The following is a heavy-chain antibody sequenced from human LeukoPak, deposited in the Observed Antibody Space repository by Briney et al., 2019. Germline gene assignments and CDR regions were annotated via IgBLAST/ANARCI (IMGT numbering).Heavy chain of an antibody. V-gene: IGHV3-66*02. Sequence: QAGGSLRLSCAASGFTVSSNYMSWVRQAPGKGLEWVSVIYSGGSTYYADSVKGRFTISRDNSKNTLYLQMNSLRAEDTAVYYCARDKYYYDSSGYPTKYFDYWGQGTLVTVSS. CDR3: ARDKYYYDSSGYPTKYFDY. CDR2: IYSGGST. D-gene: IGHD3-22*01. CDR1: GFTVSSNY. J-gene: IGHJ4*02.